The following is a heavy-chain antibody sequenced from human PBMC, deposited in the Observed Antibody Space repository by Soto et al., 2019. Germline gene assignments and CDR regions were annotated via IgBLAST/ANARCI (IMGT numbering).Heavy chain of an antibody. V-gene: IGHV3-23*01. J-gene: IGHJ4*02. Sequence: GGSLRLSCVASGFTFSRYVMSWVRQALGKGLEWVSTINSNGDSTYYADSVKGRFTISRDNSRNSLYLQVNSLRAEDTAVYYCARVPDLDYCSRTSCLYYFDYWGQGALVTVSS. CDR3: ARVPDLDYCSRTSCLYYFDY. D-gene: IGHD2-2*01. CDR1: GFTFSRYV. CDR2: INSNGDST.